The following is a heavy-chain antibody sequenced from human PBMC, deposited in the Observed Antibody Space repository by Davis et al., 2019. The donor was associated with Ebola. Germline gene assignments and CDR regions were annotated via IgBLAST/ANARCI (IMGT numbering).Heavy chain of an antibody. CDR2: ISWNSGSI. D-gene: IGHD5-24*01. Sequence: PGGSLRLSCAASGFTFDDYAMHWVRQAPGKGLEWVSGISWNSGSIGYADSVKGRFTISRDNAKNSLYLQMNSLRAEDTAVYYCARDGYKEGNWFDPWGQGTLVTVSP. J-gene: IGHJ5*02. CDR3: ARDGYKEGNWFDP. V-gene: IGHV3-9*01. CDR1: GFTFDDYA.